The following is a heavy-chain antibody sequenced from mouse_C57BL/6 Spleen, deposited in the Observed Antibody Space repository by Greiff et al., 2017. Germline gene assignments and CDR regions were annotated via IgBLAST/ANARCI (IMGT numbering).Heavy chain of an antibody. CDR1: GYTFTDYE. Sequence: QVQLQQSGAELVRPGASVTLSCKASGYTFTDYEMHWVKQTPVHGLEWIGAIDPETGGTAYNQKFKGKAILTADKSSSTAYMELRSLTSEDSAVYYCTREGFGTVVVRYYFDYWGQGTTLTVSS. D-gene: IGHD1-1*01. V-gene: IGHV1-15*01. J-gene: IGHJ2*01. CDR2: IDPETGGT. CDR3: TREGFGTVVVRYYFDY.